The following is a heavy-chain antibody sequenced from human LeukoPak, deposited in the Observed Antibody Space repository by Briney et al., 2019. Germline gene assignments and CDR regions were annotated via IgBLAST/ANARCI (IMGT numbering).Heavy chain of an antibody. V-gene: IGHV3-33*01. CDR2: IWYDGSNK. D-gene: IGHD3-16*01. CDR1: GFSFSSYG. J-gene: IGHJ3*02. CDR3: ARDWGGGFFSLAFDI. Sequence: PGGSLRLSCAASGFSFSSYGMHWVRQAPGKGPVWVAVIWYDGSNKYYEDSVKGRFTISRDNSKNTLYLQMNSLRAEDTAVYYCARDWGGGFFSLAFDIWGQGTMVTVSS.